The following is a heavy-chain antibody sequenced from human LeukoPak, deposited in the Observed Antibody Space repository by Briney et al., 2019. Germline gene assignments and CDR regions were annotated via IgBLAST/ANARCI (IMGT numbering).Heavy chain of an antibody. Sequence: PGGSLRLSCAASGFTFSSYWMSWVRQAPGKGLEWVANIKQDGSEKYYVDSVKGRFTISRDNAKNSLYLQMNSLRAEDTAVYYCARVLRYCSGGNCYSGGLGYMDVWGKGTTVTTSS. CDR2: IKQDGSEK. D-gene: IGHD2-15*01. J-gene: IGHJ6*03. V-gene: IGHV3-7*03. CDR3: ARVLRYCSGGNCYSGGLGYMDV. CDR1: GFTFSSYW.